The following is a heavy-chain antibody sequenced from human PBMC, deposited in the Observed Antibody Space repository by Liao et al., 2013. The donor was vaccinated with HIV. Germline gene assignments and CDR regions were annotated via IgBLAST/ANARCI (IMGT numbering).Heavy chain of an antibody. D-gene: IGHD5-12*01. J-gene: IGHJ4*02. CDR3: ARAGPGGYSGYDFLVRKAFDY. CDR1: GGSISSSNYY. V-gene: IGHV4-39*07. CDR2: FSYGGST. Sequence: QLQLQESGPGLVKPSETLSLTCSVSGGSISSSNYYWGWIRRPPGKGLEWIGSFSYGGSTYYNPSLRSRVTMSVDTSKNQFSLKLSSVTAADTAVYYCARAGPGGYSGYDFLVRKAFDYWGQGTLVTVSS.